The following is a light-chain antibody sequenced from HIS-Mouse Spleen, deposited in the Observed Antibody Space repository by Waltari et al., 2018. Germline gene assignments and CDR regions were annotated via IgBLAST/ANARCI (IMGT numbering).Light chain of an antibody. CDR3: CSYAGSSIYV. V-gene: IGLV2-23*01. Sequence: QSALTQPASVSGSPGQSITISCTGTSSDVGSYNLVSWYQQHPGKAPKLMIYEGSKRPAGVSNPFSGSKAGNTASLTISGLQAEDEADYYCCSYAGSSIYVFGTGTKVTVL. CDR1: SSDVGSYNL. CDR2: EGS. J-gene: IGLJ1*01.